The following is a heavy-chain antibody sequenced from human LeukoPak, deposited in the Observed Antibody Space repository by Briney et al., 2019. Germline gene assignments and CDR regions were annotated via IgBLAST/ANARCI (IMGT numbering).Heavy chain of an antibody. J-gene: IGHJ3*02. CDR2: IISSSSYI. D-gene: IGHD5-18*01. CDR1: GFTFSSYS. Sequence: GGSLGLSCAASGFTFSSYSMNWVRQAPGKGLEWVSSIISSSSYIYYADSVKGRFTISRDNAKNSLYLQMNSLRAEDTAVYYCARVKTAMVTLGAFDIWGQGTMVTVSS. V-gene: IGHV3-21*01. CDR3: ARVKTAMVTLGAFDI.